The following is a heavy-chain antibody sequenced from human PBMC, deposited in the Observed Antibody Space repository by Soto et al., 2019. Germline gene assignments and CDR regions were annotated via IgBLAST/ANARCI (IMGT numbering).Heavy chain of an antibody. J-gene: IGHJ4*02. CDR2: ISGSGGST. D-gene: IGHD2-21*02. CDR1: GFTFSSYA. CDR3: AKREAYCRGDCSRGYLLFYFDY. Sequence: PGGSLRLSCAACGFTFSSYAMSWVRQAPGKGLEWVSAISGSGGSTYYADSVKGRFTISRDNSKNTLYPQMNSLRAEDTAVYYCAKREAYCRGDCSRGYLLFYFDYWGQGTLVTVSS. V-gene: IGHV3-23*01.